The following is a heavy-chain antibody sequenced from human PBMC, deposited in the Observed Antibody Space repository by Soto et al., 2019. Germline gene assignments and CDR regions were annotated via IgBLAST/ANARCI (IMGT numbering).Heavy chain of an antibody. CDR3: ARANGRSHFDY. CDR2: IIPILGIA. Sequence: SVKVSCKASGGPFSSYTISWVRQAPGQGLEWMGRIIPILGIANYAQKFQGRVTITADKSTSTAYMELSSLRSEDTAVYYCARANGRSHFDYWGQGTLVTVSS. D-gene: IGHD2-8*01. V-gene: IGHV1-69*02. CDR1: GGPFSSYT. J-gene: IGHJ4*02.